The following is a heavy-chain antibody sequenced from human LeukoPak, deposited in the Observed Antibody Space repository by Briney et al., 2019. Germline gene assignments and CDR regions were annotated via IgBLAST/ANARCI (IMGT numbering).Heavy chain of an antibody. CDR2: INTNTGNP. D-gene: IGHD5-18*01. Sequence: ASVKVSCKTSGYTFTSYSLNWVRQAPGQGLEWMGWINTNTGNPTYAQGFTGRFVFSLDTSVSTAYLQISSLKAEDTAVYYCARDNWLPTYWGQGTLVTVSS. CDR3: ARDNWLPTY. CDR1: GYTFTSYS. J-gene: IGHJ4*02. V-gene: IGHV7-4-1*02.